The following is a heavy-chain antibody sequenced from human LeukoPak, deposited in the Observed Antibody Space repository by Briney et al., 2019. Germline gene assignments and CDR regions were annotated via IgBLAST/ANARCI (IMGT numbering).Heavy chain of an antibody. CDR2: INTNSGGT. CDR3: ARVITMVRGVKFLGY. D-gene: IGHD3-10*01. V-gene: IGHV1-2*02. Sequence: EASVKVSCKASGYTFTGYFMHWVRQAPGQGLEWMGWINTNSGGTNYAQKFQGRVTMTRDTSISTAYMELSRLRSDDTAVYYCARVITMVRGVKFLGYWGQGTLVTVSS. CDR1: GYTFTGYF. J-gene: IGHJ4*02.